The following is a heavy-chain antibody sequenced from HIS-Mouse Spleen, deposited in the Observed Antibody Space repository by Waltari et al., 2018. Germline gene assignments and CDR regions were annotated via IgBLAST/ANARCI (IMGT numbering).Heavy chain of an antibody. D-gene: IGHD3-22*01. CDR3: ARDYYYVGIYYGMDV. V-gene: IGHV1-18*01. Sequence: QVQLVQSGAEVKKPGASVKVSCKASGYPFTSYGISWVRPAPGQGLEWMGWISAYNGKTNDAQKLQGRVTMTTDTSTSTAYMELRSLRSDDTAVYYCARDYYYVGIYYGMDVWGQGTTVTVSS. J-gene: IGHJ6*02. CDR1: GYPFTSYG. CDR2: ISAYNGKT.